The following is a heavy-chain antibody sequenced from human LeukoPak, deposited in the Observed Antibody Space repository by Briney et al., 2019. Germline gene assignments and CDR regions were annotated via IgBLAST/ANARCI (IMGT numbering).Heavy chain of an antibody. Sequence: SETLSLTCTVSGGSISSSSYYWGWIRQPPGKGLEWIGSIYYSGSTYYNPSLKSRVTISVDTSKNQFSLKLSSVTAADTAVYYCARSGDSYGDLDYWGQGTLVTVSS. V-gene: IGHV4-39*07. CDR3: ARSGDSYGDLDY. CDR2: IYYSGST. CDR1: GGSISSSSYY. D-gene: IGHD5-18*01. J-gene: IGHJ4*02.